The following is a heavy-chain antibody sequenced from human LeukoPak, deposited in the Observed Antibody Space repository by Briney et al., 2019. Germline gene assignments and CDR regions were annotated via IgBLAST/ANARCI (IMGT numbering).Heavy chain of an antibody. CDR3: ARENHQWLRWHQTDY. D-gene: IGHD5-12*01. Sequence: ASVKVSCKASGYTFTSYGISWVRQAPGQGLEWMGWISAYNGNTNYAQKLQGRVTMTTDTSTSTAYMELRSLRSNDTAVYYCARENHQWLRWHQTDYWGQGTLVTVSS. CDR2: ISAYNGNT. J-gene: IGHJ4*02. CDR1: GYTFTSYG. V-gene: IGHV1-18*01.